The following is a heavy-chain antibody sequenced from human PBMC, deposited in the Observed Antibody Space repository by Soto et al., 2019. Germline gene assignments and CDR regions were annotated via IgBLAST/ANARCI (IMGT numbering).Heavy chain of an antibody. J-gene: IGHJ1*01. V-gene: IGHV1-69*06. CDR3: ARDLLTGLESHWTTYFQH. CDR2: IIPIFGTA. CDR1: GGTFSSYA. Sequence: GASVKVSCKASGGTFSSYAISWVRQAPGQGLEWMGGIIPIFGTANYAQKFQGRVTITADKSTSTAYMELSSLRSEDTAVYYCARDLLTGLESHWTTYFQHWGHGTLVTVSS. D-gene: IGHD1-1*01.